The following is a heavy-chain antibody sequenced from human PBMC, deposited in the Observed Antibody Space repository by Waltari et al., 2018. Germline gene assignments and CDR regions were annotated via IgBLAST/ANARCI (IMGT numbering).Heavy chain of an antibody. CDR3: ARLWWTGNGFDP. D-gene: IGHD2-21*01. J-gene: IGHJ5*02. V-gene: IGHV2-5*02. CDR1: RFSISASGVG. CDR2: IYWDDTR. Sequence: QITLQESGPRLVAPTQTLTLTCSLPRFSISASGVGVGWFRQPPGKALEWLALIYWDDTRRYRPSLKSRLTITKDTSENQVVLSMANMGPVDTATYFCARLWWTGNGFDPWGPGTLVTVS.